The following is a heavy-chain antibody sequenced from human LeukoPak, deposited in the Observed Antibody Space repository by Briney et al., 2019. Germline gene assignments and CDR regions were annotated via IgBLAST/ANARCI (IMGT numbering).Heavy chain of an antibody. CDR1: GGSISSGDYY. D-gene: IGHD3-10*01. CDR3: AREGRELLSNDDY. V-gene: IGHV4-30-4*01. CDR2: IYYSGST. Sequence: SETLSLTCTVSGGSISSGDYYWSWIRQPPGKGLEWIGYIYYSGSTYYNPPLKSRVTISVDTSKNQFSLKLSSVTAADTAVYYCAREGRELLSNDDYWGQGTLVTVSS. J-gene: IGHJ4*02.